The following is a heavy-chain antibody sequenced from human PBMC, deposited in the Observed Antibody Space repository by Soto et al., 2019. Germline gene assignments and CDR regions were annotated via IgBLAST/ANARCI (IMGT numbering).Heavy chain of an antibody. D-gene: IGHD3-16*01. V-gene: IGHV2-5*02. Sequence: QITLKESGPTLVKPTQTLTLTCTFSGFSLSTSGVGVGWIRQPPGKALEWLALIYWDDDERYRPSLKSRLTINKDTSKNKVVLTMTNMDPVDTATYYCAHPKVRGESRGYFDYWGQGTLVTVSS. J-gene: IGHJ4*02. CDR2: IYWDDDE. CDR1: GFSLSTSGVG. CDR3: AHPKVRGESRGYFDY.